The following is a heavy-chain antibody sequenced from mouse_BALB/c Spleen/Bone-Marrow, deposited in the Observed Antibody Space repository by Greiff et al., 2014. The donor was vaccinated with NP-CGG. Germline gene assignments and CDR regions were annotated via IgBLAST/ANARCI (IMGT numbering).Heavy chain of an antibody. CDR2: INPESSTI. CDR3: ARPGYYGYQDV. J-gene: IGHJ1*01. D-gene: IGHD1-2*01. Sequence: EVQGVESGGGLVQPGGSLKLSCAASGFDFSRYWMTWVRQAPGKGLEWIGEINPESSTINYTPSLKDKFIISRDNAENALYLQMSKVRSEDTALYYCARPGYYGYQDVWGAGTTVTVSS. V-gene: IGHV4-1*02. CDR1: GFDFSRYW.